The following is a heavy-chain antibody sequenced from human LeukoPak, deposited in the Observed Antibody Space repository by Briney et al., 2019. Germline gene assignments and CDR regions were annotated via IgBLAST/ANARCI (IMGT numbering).Heavy chain of an antibody. CDR3: ARSKISATSYGAF. CDR2: ISSSSSYI. Sequence: GGSLRLSCAASGFTFSSYSVNWVRQAPGKGLEWVSSISSSSSYIYYADSVKGRFTISRDNAKNSLYLRMNSLRAEDTAVHYCARSKISATSYGAFWGQGTLVTVSS. CDR1: GFTFSSYS. V-gene: IGHV3-21*01. D-gene: IGHD4/OR15-4a*01. J-gene: IGHJ4*02.